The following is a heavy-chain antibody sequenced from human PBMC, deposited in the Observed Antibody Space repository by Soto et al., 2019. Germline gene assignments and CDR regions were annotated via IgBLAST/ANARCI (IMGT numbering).Heavy chain of an antibody. CDR1: GGSISSYY. CDR3: ARVSGIYYDGMDV. CDR2: IYYSGST. D-gene: IGHD3-10*01. Sequence: TLSLTCTVSGGSISSYYWSWIRQPPGKGLEWIGYIYYSGSTNYNPSLKSRVTISVDTSKNQFSLKLSSVTAADTAVYYCARVSGIYYDGMDVWGQGTTVTVSS. J-gene: IGHJ6*02. V-gene: IGHV4-59*01.